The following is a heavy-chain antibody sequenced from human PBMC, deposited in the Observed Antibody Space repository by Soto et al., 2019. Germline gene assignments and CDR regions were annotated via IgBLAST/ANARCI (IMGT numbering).Heavy chain of an antibody. J-gene: IGHJ6*02. V-gene: IGHV1-69*06. D-gene: IGHD2-2*01. CDR3: ARDMRDCSSTSCAAYYYYYGMDV. CDR1: GGTFSSYA. CDR2: IIPIFGTA. Sequence: QVQLVQSGAEVKKPGSSVKVSCKASGGTFSSYAISWVRQAPGQGLEWMGGIIPIFGTANYAQKFQGRVTINADKSTSTAYMELSSLRYEDTAVYYCARDMRDCSSTSCAAYYYYYGMDVWGQGTTVTVSS.